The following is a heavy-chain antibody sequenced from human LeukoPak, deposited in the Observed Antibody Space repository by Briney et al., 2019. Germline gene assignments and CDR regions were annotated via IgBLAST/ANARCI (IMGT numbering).Heavy chain of an antibody. D-gene: IGHD2-2*01. CDR3: ARRGYCSSTSCYPGGFDY. CDR1: GFTFSNYA. Sequence: GGSLRLSCAASGFTFSNYAMHWVRQAPGKGLGWVSVIYSGGSTYYADSVKGRFTISRDNSKNTLYLQMNSLRAEDTAVYYCARRGYCSSTSCYPGGFDYWGQGTLVTVSS. CDR2: IYSGGST. V-gene: IGHV3-53*01. J-gene: IGHJ4*02.